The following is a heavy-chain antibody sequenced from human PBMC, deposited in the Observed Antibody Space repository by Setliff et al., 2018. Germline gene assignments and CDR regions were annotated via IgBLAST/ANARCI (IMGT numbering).Heavy chain of an antibody. CDR2: IYTSGNT. D-gene: IGHD6-19*01. CDR1: GNSISSDY. Sequence: SETLSLTCTVYGNSISSDYWSWIRQPAGKGLEWIGRIYTSGNTNYNPSLKSRVTMSIDTSKNQFSLKLNSVTAADMAVYYCAREQWLGPPGYYYMDVWAKGTTVTVSS. CDR3: AREQWLGPPGYYYMDV. V-gene: IGHV4-4*07. J-gene: IGHJ6*03.